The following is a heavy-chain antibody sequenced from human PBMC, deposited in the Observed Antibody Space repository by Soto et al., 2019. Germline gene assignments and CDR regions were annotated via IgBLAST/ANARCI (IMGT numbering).Heavy chain of an antibody. CDR1: GFTFSTYG. J-gene: IGHJ4*02. Sequence: GGSLRLSCAASGFTFSTYGMHWVRQAPGKGLEWVAVIWYDGSNKYYADSVKGRFTISRDNSKNTLYLQMNSLRAEDTAVYYCAKEGLLGSSGWYSLPIAPDYWGQGTLVTVSS. D-gene: IGHD6-19*01. CDR3: AKEGLLGSSGWYSLPIAPDY. CDR2: IWYDGSNK. V-gene: IGHV3-30*02.